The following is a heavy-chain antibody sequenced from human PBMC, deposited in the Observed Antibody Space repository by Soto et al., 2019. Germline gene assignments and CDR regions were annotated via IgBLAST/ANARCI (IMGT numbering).Heavy chain of an antibody. J-gene: IGHJ4*02. V-gene: IGHV1-2*04. CDR2: INPNSGDT. CDR1: GYIFTGYY. D-gene: IGHD6-19*01. CDR3: ATSRISIAVAGETEYYFDY. Sequence: ASVKVSCKASGYIFTGYYMHWVRQAPGQGLEWMGWINPNSGDTNYTQKFQGWVTMTRDTYISTAYMELSRLRSDDTAVYYCATSRISIAVAGETEYYFDYWGQGT.